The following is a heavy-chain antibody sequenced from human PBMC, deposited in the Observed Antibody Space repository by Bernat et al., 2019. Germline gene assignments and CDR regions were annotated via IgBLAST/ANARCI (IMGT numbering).Heavy chain of an antibody. CDR2: IWYGGSNK. J-gene: IGHJ3*02. CDR1: GFTFSSYG. V-gene: IGHV3-30*19. Sequence: QVQLVESGGGVVQPGRSLRLSCAASGFTFSSYGMHWVRQAPGKGLEWVAVIWYGGSNKYYADSVKGRFTISRDNSKNTLYLQMNSLRAEDTAVYYCARTGYSSSWPPRGAFDIWGQGTMVTVSS. D-gene: IGHD6-13*01. CDR3: ARTGYSSSWPPRGAFDI.